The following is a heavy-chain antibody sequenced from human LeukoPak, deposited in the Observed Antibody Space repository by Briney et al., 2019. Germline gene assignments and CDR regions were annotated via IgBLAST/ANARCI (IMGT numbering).Heavy chain of an antibody. CDR3: TRATSTDY. CDR2: INKDGSDK. Sequence: PGGSLRLSCSASGFTFSNYWMTWVRQSPGKGLEWGANINKDGSDKYHVDSVKGRFAISRDNVKNSLYLQMNSLRAEDTAVYYCTRATSTDYWGQGTLVTVSS. CDR1: GFTFSNYW. D-gene: IGHD5-24*01. V-gene: IGHV3-7*04. J-gene: IGHJ4*02.